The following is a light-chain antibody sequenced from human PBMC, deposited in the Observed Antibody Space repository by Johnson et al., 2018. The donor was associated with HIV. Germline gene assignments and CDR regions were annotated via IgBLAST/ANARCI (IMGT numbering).Light chain of an antibody. Sequence: QSVLTQPPSVSVAPGQKVTISCSGSSSNIGNISVSWYQQLPGTAPKLLLCANNQRPSGIPDRFSGSKSGPSATLGITRLQTGDEADYYCGTWDISLSVGYGFATGTKVTVL. CDR2: ANN. CDR1: SSNIGNIS. J-gene: IGLJ1*01. CDR3: GTWDISLSVGYG. V-gene: IGLV1-51*02.